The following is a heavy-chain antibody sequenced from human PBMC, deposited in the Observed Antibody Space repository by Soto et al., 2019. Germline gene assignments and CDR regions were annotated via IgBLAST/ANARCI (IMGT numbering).Heavy chain of an antibody. D-gene: IGHD3-22*01. CDR2: IIPIFGTA. CDR1: GGTFSSYA. J-gene: IGHJ5*02. V-gene: IGHV1-69*01. Sequence: QVQLVQSGAEVKKPGSSVKVSCKASGGTFSSYAISWVRQAPGQGLEWMGGIIPIFGTANYAQKFQGRVTITADESTSTAYMELSSLGSEDTAVYYCARYPTDYYYSSGYYYVGWFDPWGQGTLVTVSS. CDR3: ARYPTDYYYSSGYYYVGWFDP.